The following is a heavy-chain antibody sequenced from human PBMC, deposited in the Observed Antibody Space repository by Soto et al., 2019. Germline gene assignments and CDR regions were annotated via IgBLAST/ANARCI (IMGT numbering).Heavy chain of an antibody. V-gene: IGHV3-48*01. Sequence: EVQLVESGGGLVQPGGSLRLSCAASGFTFSSYSMNWVRQAPGKGLEWVSYISSSSSTIYYADSVKGRFTISGDNPKNSLYVKINGLRADDTTVYYCARDRNYGLVDYWGQGTVVTVSP. CDR3: ARDRNYGLVDY. D-gene: IGHD4-17*01. CDR1: GFTFSSYS. CDR2: ISSSSSTI. J-gene: IGHJ4*02.